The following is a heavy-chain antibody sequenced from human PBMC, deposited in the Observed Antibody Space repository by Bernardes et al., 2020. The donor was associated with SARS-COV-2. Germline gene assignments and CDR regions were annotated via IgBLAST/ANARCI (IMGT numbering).Heavy chain of an antibody. CDR3: ARGANYAMGV. CDR2: TSYRSQWNY. CDR1: WDSVSSNSAV. J-gene: IGHJ6*02. V-gene: IGHV6-1*01. Sequence: SQTLSLTCAISWDSVSSNSAVWHWLRQSPSRGLAWLGRTSYRSQWNYDYAVSVKSRITISPDTSKNQFSLELTSVTPEDTAVYYCARGANYAMGVWGQGTTVTVSS.